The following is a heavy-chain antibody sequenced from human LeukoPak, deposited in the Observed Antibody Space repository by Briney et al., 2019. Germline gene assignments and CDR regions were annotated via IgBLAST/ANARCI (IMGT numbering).Heavy chain of an antibody. V-gene: IGHV1-2*02. Sequence: ASVKVSCKASGYTFTGYYMHWVRQAPGQGLEWMGWINPNSGGTNYAQKFQGRVTMTRDTSISTAYMELSRLRPDDTAVYYCARGDFDWPDYYYYYMDVWGKGTTVTVSS. J-gene: IGHJ6*03. D-gene: IGHD3-9*01. CDR2: INPNSGGT. CDR3: ARGDFDWPDYYYYYMDV. CDR1: GYTFTGYY.